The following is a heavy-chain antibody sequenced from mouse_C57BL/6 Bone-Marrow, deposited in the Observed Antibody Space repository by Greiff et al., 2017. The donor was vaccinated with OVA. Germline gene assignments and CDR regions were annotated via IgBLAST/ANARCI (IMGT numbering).Heavy chain of an antibody. CDR3: ARQGNDGYPHWYFDV. J-gene: IGHJ1*03. CDR2: IWSDGST. Sequence: VMLVESGPGLVAPSQSLSITCTVSGFSLTSYGVHWVRQPPGKGLEWLVVIWSDGSTTYNSALKSRLSISKDNSKSQVFLKMNSLQTDDTAMYYCARQGNDGYPHWYFDVWGTGTTVTVSS. V-gene: IGHV2-6-1*01. D-gene: IGHD2-3*01. CDR1: GFSLTSYG.